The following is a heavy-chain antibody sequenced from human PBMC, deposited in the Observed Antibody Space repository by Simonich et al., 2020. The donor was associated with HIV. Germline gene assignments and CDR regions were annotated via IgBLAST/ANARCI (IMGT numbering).Heavy chain of an antibody. Sequence: QVQLQQWGAGLLKPSETLSLTCAVYGGSFSGYYWSWIRQPPGKGLEWIGEINHSGSTNLNPTLKSRGTISGDTSKNQFSLKLSSVTAADTAVYYCARGRVGATTDRDYYYMDVWGKGTTVTVSS. CDR2: INHSGST. CDR1: GGSFSGYY. CDR3: ARGRVGATTDRDYYYMDV. J-gene: IGHJ6*03. D-gene: IGHD1-26*01. V-gene: IGHV4-34*01.